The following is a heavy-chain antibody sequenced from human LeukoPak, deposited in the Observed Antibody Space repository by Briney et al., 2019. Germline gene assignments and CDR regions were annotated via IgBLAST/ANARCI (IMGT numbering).Heavy chain of an antibody. V-gene: IGHV4-31*03. CDR3: AREEFQWWYVDL. J-gene: IGHJ2*01. CDR2: IYYSGST. Sequence: SETLSLTCTVSGGSISSGGYYWSWIRQHPGKGLEWIGYIYYSGSTYYNPSLKSRVTISVDTSKNQFSLKLSSVTAADTAAYYCAREEFQWWYVDLWGRGTLVTVSS. D-gene: IGHD6-19*01. CDR1: GGSISSGGYY.